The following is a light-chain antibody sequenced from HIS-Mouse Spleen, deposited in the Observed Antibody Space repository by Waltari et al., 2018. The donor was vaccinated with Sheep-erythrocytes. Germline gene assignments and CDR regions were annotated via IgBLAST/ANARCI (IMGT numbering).Light chain of an antibody. J-gene: IGLJ3*02. Sequence: QSALTQPRPVSGSPGQSVTISCTGTSSDVGGYNHVSWYQHHPGKAPKLMIYDVSKRPSGVPDRFSGSKSGNTASLTISGLQAEDEADYYCCSYAGSYTFWVFGGGTRLTVL. V-gene: IGLV2-11*01. CDR2: DVS. CDR1: SSDVGGYNH. CDR3: CSYAGSYTFWV.